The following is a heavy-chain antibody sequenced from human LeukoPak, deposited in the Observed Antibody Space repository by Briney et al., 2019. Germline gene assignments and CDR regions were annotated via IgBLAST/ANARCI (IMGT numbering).Heavy chain of an antibody. CDR3: AKDFTSIVGATYFDY. CDR1: GFTVSSSY. Sequence: PGGSLRLSCAASGFTVSSSYMSWVRQAPGKGLEWVSAISGSGGSTYYADSVKGRFTISRDNSKNTLYLQMNSLRAEDTAVYYCAKDFTSIVGATYFDYWGQGTLVTVSS. CDR2: ISGSGGST. D-gene: IGHD1-26*01. V-gene: IGHV3-23*01. J-gene: IGHJ4*02.